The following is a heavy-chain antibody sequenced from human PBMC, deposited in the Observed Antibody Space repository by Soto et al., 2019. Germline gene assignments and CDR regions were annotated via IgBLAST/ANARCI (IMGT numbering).Heavy chain of an antibody. V-gene: IGHV3-23*01. Sequence: GGSLRLSCAASGFTFSNYAMSWVRQAPGKGLEWVSIISTSGGSTYYADSVKGRFPISRDNSKNTLYLQMNSLRAGDTAVYYCAKGQYNFDYWGQGTLVTVSS. CDR1: GFTFSNYA. D-gene: IGHD5-12*01. CDR3: AKGQYNFDY. J-gene: IGHJ4*02. CDR2: ISTSGGST.